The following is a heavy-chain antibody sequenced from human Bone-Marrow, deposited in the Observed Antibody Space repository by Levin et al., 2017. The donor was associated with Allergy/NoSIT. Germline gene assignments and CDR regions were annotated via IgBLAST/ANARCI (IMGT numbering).Heavy chain of an antibody. Sequence: GESLKISCAASGFTFSGFGMHWVRQAPDKGLEWVGVIWYDGSHKYYADSVKGRLTISRDNSKNTVYVQMNSLRVEDTAVYYCARSECSGGSCPADYWGQGTLVTVSS. CDR2: IWYDGSHK. J-gene: IGHJ4*02. V-gene: IGHV3-33*01. D-gene: IGHD2-15*01. CDR3: ARSECSGGSCPADY. CDR1: GFTFSGFG.